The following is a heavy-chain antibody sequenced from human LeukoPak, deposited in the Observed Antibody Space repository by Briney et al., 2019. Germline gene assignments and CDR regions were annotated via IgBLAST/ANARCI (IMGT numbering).Heavy chain of an antibody. CDR2: MNPNSGNT. CDR1: GYTFTSYD. Sequence: ASVTVSCKASGYTFTSYDINWVRQATGQGLEWMGWMNPNSGNTGYAQKFQGRVTMTRNTSISTAYMELSSLTSEDTAVYYCARGARDCPSWFDPLGQGTLVTGSS. V-gene: IGHV1-8*01. D-gene: IGHD2-15*01. J-gene: IGHJ5*02. CDR3: ARGARDCPSWFDP.